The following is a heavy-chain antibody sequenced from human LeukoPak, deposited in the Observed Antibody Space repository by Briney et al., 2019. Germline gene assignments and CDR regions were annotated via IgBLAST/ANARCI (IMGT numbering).Heavy chain of an antibody. Sequence: PGGSLRLSCAASGFTFDDYAMHWVRQAPGKGLEWVSGISWNSGSIGYADSVKGRFTISRDNAKNSLYLQMNSLRAEDTALYYCAKDNTFDTWGQGTLVTVSS. CDR2: ISWNSGSI. CDR1: GFTFDDYA. J-gene: IGHJ5*02. V-gene: IGHV3-9*01. CDR3: AKDNTFDT.